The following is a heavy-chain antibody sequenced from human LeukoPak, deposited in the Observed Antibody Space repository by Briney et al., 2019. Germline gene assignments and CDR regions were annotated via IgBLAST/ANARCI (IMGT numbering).Heavy chain of an antibody. Sequence: EASVKVSCKASGYTFTSYGISWVRQAPGQGLEWMGWISAYNGNTNYAQKLQGRVTMTTDTSTSTAHMELRSLRSDDTAVYYCARLRIPYDSSGYSPFDYWGQGTLVTVSS. J-gene: IGHJ4*02. CDR1: GYTFTSYG. V-gene: IGHV1-18*01. D-gene: IGHD3-22*01. CDR2: ISAYNGNT. CDR3: ARLRIPYDSSGYSPFDY.